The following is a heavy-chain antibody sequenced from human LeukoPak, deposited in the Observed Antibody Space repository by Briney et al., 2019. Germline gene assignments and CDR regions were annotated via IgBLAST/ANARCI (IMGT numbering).Heavy chain of an antibody. CDR1: GYTLTELS. CDR2: FDSEDGET. D-gene: IGHD2-15*01. V-gene: IGHV1-24*01. CDR3: AGDPQRCSGGNCYRFDY. J-gene: IGHJ4*02. Sequence: ASVKVSCKVSGYTLTELSMHWVRQAPGKGLEWVGRFDSEDGETNYAQKVQGRVTMTEDTSTDTAYMELNSLRSDDTAVYYCAGDPQRCSGGNCYRFDYWGPGTLVTVSS.